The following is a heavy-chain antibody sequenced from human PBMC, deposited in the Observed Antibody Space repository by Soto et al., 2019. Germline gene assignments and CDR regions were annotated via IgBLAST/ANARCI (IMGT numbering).Heavy chain of an antibody. Sequence: QVQLVESGGGVVQPGRSLRLSCAASGFTFSSYGMHWVRQAPGKGLEWVAVISYDGSNKYYADSVKGRFTISRDNSKNTLYLQMNSLRAEDTAVYYCAKGESGSFLYYYYGMDVWGQGNTVTVSS. CDR1: GFTFSSYG. D-gene: IGHD1-26*01. CDR2: ISYDGSNK. V-gene: IGHV3-30*18. J-gene: IGHJ6*02. CDR3: AKGESGSFLYYYYGMDV.